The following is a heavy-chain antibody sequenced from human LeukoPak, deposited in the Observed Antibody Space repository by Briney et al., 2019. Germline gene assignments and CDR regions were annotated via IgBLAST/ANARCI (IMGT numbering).Heavy chain of an antibody. D-gene: IGHD6-19*01. V-gene: IGHV3-23*01. CDR1: GFTFSNYV. CDR3: AKQSFSSGCYDN. Sequence: PGGSLRLSCAASGFTFSNYVMSWARQAPGTGLEWVSAISDSGGSTYYADSVKGRFTISRDNSKDTLYLQMNSLRAEDTAVYYCAKQSFSSGCYDNWGQGTLVTVSS. CDR2: ISDSGGST. J-gene: IGHJ4*02.